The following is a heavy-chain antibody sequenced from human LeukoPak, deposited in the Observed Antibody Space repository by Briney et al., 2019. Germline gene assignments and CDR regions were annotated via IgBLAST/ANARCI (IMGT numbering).Heavy chain of an antibody. CDR2: IYYSGST. V-gene: IGHV4-59*01. CDR3: ARLDTAMGDAFDI. J-gene: IGHJ3*02. Sequence: SETLSLTCTVSGGSISSYYWSWIRQPPGKGLEWIGYIYYSGSTNYNPSLKSRVTISVDTSKNQFSLKLSSVTAADTAVYYCARLDTAMGDAFDIWGQGTMVTVSS. D-gene: IGHD5-18*01. CDR1: GGSISSYY.